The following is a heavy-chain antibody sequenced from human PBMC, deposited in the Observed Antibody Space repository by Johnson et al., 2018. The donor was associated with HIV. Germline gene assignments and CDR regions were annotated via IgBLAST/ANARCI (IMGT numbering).Heavy chain of an antibody. Sequence: QVQLVESGGGVVQPGRSLRLSCAASGFTFSSYGMHWVRQAPGKGLEWVAVISYDGSNKYYADSVKGRFTLSRDNSKNTLYLQMNSLRAEDTAVYYCASDWGSRHAFDIWGQGTMVTVSS. CDR2: ISYDGSNK. CDR1: GFTFSSYG. V-gene: IGHV3-30*04. D-gene: IGHD7-27*01. CDR3: ASDWGSRHAFDI. J-gene: IGHJ3*02.